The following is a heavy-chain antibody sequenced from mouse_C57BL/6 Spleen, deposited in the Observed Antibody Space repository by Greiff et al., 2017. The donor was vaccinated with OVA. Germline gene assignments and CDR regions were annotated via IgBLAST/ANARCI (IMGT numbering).Heavy chain of an antibody. CDR1: GYTFTDYY. J-gene: IGHJ4*01. V-gene: IGHV1-76*01. CDR3: ARRVGSPYYAMDY. D-gene: IGHD1-3*01. CDR2: IYPGSGNT. Sequence: QVQLQQSGAELVRPGASVKLSCKASGYTFTDYYINWVKQRPGQGLEWIAWIYPGSGNTYYNEKFKGKAKLTAEKSSSTAYMQLSSLTSEDSAVYFGARRVGSPYYAMDYWGQGTSVTVSS.